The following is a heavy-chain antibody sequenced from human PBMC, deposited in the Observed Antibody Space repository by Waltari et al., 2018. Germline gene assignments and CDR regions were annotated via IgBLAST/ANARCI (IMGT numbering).Heavy chain of an antibody. CDR3: AKDGDEKVGFFFDY. D-gene: IGHD1-26*01. J-gene: IGHJ4*02. V-gene: IGHV3-9*01. CDR2: IYADGSGK. Sequence: EVQLVESGGGLVQPGRSLKLSCATSGFTFETYAMHWVRQDPGKGLEWVAGIYADGSGKGYADSVKGRFTISRDNAKNSLYLEMNSLSAEDTAFYYCAKDGDEKVGFFFDYWGQGMQVTVSS. CDR1: GFTFETYA.